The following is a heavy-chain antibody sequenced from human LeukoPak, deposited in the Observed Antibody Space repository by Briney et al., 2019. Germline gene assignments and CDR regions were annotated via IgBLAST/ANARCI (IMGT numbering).Heavy chain of an antibody. CDR1: GYTLTELS. D-gene: IGHD3-10*01. CDR2: FDPEDGET. Sequence: GASVKVSCKVSGYTLTELSMHWVRQAPGKGLEWMGGFDPEDGETIYAQKFQGRVTMTEDTSTDTAYMELSSLRSEDTAVYYCATRAYYYGSGSHAFDIWGQGTMVTVSS. CDR3: ATRAYYYGSGSHAFDI. V-gene: IGHV1-24*01. J-gene: IGHJ3*02.